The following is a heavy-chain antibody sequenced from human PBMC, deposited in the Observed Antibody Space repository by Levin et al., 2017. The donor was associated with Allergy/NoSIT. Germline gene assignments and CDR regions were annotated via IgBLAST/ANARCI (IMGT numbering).Heavy chain of an antibody. CDR1: GFTFSSYA. CDR3: AKDSPLGYCSGGSCYSYFDY. V-gene: IGHV3-23*01. D-gene: IGHD2-15*01. J-gene: IGHJ4*02. Sequence: GESLKISCAASGFTFSSYAMSWVRQAPGKGLEWVSAISGSGGSTYYADSVKGRFTISRDNSKNTLYLQMNSLRAEDTAIYYCAKDSPLGYCSGGSCYSYFDYWGQGTLVTVSP. CDR2: ISGSGGST.